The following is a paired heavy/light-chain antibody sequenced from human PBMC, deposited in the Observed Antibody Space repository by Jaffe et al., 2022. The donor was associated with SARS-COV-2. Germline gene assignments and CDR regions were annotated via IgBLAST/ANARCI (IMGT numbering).Heavy chain of an antibody. Sequence: EVQLVESGGGLVKPGGSLRLSCAASGFTFSTYSMNWVRQAPGKGLEWVSCVSSVGNYIYYADSVKGRFTISRDNAKNSLYLQMNSLRAEDTAVYYCAREQQQLVRLLYYGLDVWGQGTTVTVSS. D-gene: IGHD6-13*01. CDR3: AREQQQLVRLLYYGLDV. V-gene: IGHV3-21*06. CDR1: GFTFSTYS. J-gene: IGHJ6*02. CDR2: VSSVGNYI.
Light chain of an antibody. V-gene: IGKV1-17*01. Sequence: DIQMTQSPSSLSASVGDRVTITCRASQGIRNDLGWYQQKPGKAPKRLIYAASSLQSGVPSRFSGSGSGTEFTLTISSLQPEDFATYYCLQHNSYPPTFGQGTKLEIK. CDR3: LQHNSYPPT. J-gene: IGKJ2*01. CDR2: AAS. CDR1: QGIRND.